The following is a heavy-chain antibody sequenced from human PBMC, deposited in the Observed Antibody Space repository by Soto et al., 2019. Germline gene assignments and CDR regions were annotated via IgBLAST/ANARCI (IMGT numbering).Heavy chain of an antibody. V-gene: IGHV3-43*01. CDR2: ISWDGGST. Sequence: LRLSCAASGFTFDDYTMHWVRQAPGKGLEWVSLISWDGGSTYYADSVKGRFTISRDNSKNSLYLQMNSLRTEDTALYYCAKDESSGWLYYYYGMDVWGQGTTVTVSS. CDR3: AKDESSGWLYYYYGMDV. CDR1: GFTFDDYT. D-gene: IGHD6-19*01. J-gene: IGHJ6*02.